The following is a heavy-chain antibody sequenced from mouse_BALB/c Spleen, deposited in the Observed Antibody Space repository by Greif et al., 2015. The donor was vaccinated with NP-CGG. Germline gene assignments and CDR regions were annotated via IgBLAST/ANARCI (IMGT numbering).Heavy chain of an antibody. CDR3: ARDEGNYVGAMDY. J-gene: IGHJ4*01. CDR1: GFSLTSYG. V-gene: IGHV2-9*02. Sequence: QVQLKQSGPGLVAPSQSLSITCTVSGFSLTSYGVHWVRQPPGKGLEWLGVIWAGGSTNYNSALMSRLSISKDNSKSQVFLKMNSLQTDDTAMYYCARDEGNYVGAMDYWGQGTSVTVSS. CDR2: IWAGGST. D-gene: IGHD2-1*01.